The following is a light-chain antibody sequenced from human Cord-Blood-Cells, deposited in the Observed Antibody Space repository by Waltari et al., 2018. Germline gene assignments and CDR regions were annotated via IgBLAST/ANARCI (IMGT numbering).Light chain of an antibody. CDR2: EDS. CDR3: YSTDSSGNHRV. Sequence: SYELTHPPSVSVSPAPTARITCPGDALPKTYTYWYQQKSGQAPVLVIYEDSKRPSGIPERFSGSSSGTMATLTISGAQVEDEADYYCYSTDSSGNHRVFGGGTKLTVL. J-gene: IGLJ3*02. CDR1: ALPKTY. V-gene: IGLV3-10*01.